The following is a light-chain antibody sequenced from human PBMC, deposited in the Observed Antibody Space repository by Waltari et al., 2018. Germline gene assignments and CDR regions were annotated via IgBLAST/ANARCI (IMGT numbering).Light chain of an antibody. CDR1: QDISDY. J-gene: IGKJ2*01. CDR3: QHYDNLPYT. CDR2: DVS. V-gene: IGKV1-33*01. Sequence: DTQLTQSPSSLSASVGARVTITCQASQDISDYLNWYQQKPGKAPKLLIYDVSNLETGVPSRFSGSGSGTDFTLTISSLQPDDIATYYCQHYDNLPYTFGQGTKVEIK.